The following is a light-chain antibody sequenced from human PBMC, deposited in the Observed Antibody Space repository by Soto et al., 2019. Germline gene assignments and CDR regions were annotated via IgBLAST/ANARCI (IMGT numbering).Light chain of an antibody. CDR1: QSISNY. CDR3: QQSHTISPT. CDR2: AAS. Sequence: DIQMTQSPSSLSAFVGDRVTITCRASQSISNYLNWYQHKPGKPPKLMIYAASGLECGVPSRFTGSGSGTDFTLTISSLQPEDFATYYCQQSHTISPTFGQGTKVQVK. J-gene: IGKJ1*01. V-gene: IGKV1-39*01.